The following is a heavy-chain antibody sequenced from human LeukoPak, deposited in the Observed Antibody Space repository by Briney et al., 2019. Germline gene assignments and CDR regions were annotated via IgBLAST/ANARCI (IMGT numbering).Heavy chain of an antibody. CDR2: ISGSDNTI. CDR1: GFTVSSNY. CDR3: AREGHYYFDY. V-gene: IGHV3-48*03. J-gene: IGHJ4*02. Sequence: GGSLRLSCAASGFTVSSNYMTWVRQAPGKGLEWVSYISGSDNTIYYADSVKGRFTISRDNAQNSLYLQMNSLRAEDTALYYCAREGHYYFDYWGQGTLVTVSS.